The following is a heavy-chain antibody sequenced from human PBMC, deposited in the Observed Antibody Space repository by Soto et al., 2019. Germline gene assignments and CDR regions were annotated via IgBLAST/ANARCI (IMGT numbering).Heavy chain of an antibody. CDR1: GFTVSSNY. Sequence: GGSLRLSCAASGFTVSSNYMSWVRQAPGKGLEWVSVIYSGGSTYYADSVKGRFTISRDNSKNTLYLQMNSLRAEDTAVYYCARWEIAARAFDIWGQGTMVTVSS. CDR2: IYSGGST. V-gene: IGHV3-53*01. CDR3: ARWEIAARAFDI. D-gene: IGHD6-25*01. J-gene: IGHJ3*02.